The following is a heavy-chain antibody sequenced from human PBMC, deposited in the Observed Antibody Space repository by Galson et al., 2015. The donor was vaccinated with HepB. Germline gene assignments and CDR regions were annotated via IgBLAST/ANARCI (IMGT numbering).Heavy chain of an antibody. Sequence: LSLSCAASGFTFSSYAMSWVRQAPGKGLEWVSSISSSSSYIYYADSVKGRFTISRDNAKNSLYLQMNSLRAEDTAVYYCAREGQQLAPLSGAFDIWGQGTMVTVSS. CDR3: AREGQQLAPLSGAFDI. CDR2: ISSSSSYI. D-gene: IGHD6-6*01. J-gene: IGHJ3*02. V-gene: IGHV3-21*01. CDR1: GFTFSSYA.